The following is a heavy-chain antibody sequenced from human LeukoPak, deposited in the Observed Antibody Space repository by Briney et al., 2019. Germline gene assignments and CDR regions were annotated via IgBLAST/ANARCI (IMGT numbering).Heavy chain of an antibody. V-gene: IGHV3-7*01. CDR1: GFNLSSSW. J-gene: IGHJ4*02. Sequence: GGSLRLSCVASGFNLSSSWMSWVRQAPGKGLDYVATIKPDGSEQYYVGSAKGRFTISKDSAKNSLYLQMNSLRGEDTAMYYCAKQGAYCFDCWGQGTLVTVSP. CDR2: IKPDGSEQ. CDR3: AKQGAYCFDC.